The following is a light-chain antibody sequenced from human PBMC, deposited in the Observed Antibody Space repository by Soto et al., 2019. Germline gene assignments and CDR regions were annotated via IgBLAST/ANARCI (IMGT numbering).Light chain of an antibody. J-gene: IGKJ1*01. CDR2: LGS. CDR3: MQALQYLT. Sequence: DIVMTQSPLSLLVTPGEPASISCRSSQSLLHSNGYNYLDWYLQKPGQSPQLLIYLGSNRASGVPDRFSGSGSGTDFTLKISRVEAEDVGVYYCMQALQYLTFGQGTKVEIK. V-gene: IGKV2-28*01. CDR1: QSLLHSNGYNY.